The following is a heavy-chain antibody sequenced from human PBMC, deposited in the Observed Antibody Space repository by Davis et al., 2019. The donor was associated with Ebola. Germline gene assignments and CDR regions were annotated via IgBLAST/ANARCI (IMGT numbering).Heavy chain of an antibody. CDR2: ISWNSGGI. D-gene: IGHD5-24*01. Sequence: SLKISCAASGFTFDDYAMHWVRQAPGKGLEWVSGISWNSGGIVYADSVKGRFTISRDNAKNSLYLQMNSLRAEDTAVYYCARGGRRDGYNYDYWGQGTLVTVSS. CDR1: GFTFDDYA. J-gene: IGHJ4*02. CDR3: ARGGRRDGYNYDY. V-gene: IGHV3-9*01.